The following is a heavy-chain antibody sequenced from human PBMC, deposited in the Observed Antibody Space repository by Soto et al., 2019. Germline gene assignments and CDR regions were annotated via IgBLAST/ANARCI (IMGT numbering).Heavy chain of an antibody. D-gene: IGHD5-12*01. CDR2: IYYSGST. CDR3: ARTSLVATIDYYYGMDV. V-gene: IGHV4-39*01. Sequence: NPSETLSLTCTVTGDSINNRSYYWGWIRQPPGKGLEWIGSIYYSGSTYYNPSLKSRVTISVDTSKNQFSLKLSSVTAADTAVYYCARTSLVATIDYYYGMDVWGQGTTVTVSS. CDR1: GDSINNRSYY. J-gene: IGHJ6*02.